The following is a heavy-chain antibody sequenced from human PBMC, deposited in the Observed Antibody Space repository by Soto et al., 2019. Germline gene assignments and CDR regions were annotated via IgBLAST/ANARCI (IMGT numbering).Heavy chain of an antibody. CDR3: ARQWEQSGYYCGMDV. V-gene: IGHV1-8*01. D-gene: IGHD1-26*01. Sequence: QVQLVQSGAEVKKPGASVKVSCKASGYTFTSYDINWVRQATGQGLEWMGWMSPNSGNTGYAQKFQGRVTMTRDTSISTAYMELSSLRSEDTAVYYCARQWEQSGYYCGMDVWGQGTTVTVSS. CDR1: GYTFTSYD. CDR2: MSPNSGNT. J-gene: IGHJ6*02.